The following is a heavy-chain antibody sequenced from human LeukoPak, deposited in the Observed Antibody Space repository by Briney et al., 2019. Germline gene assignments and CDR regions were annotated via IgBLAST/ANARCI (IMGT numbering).Heavy chain of an antibody. Sequence: SVKVSCKASGGTFSSYTISWVRQAPGQGLEWMGRIIPILGIANYAQKFQGRVTITADKSTSTAYMELSSLRSEDTAVYCCARGTNYLPQDYWGQGTLVTVSS. V-gene: IGHV1-69*02. CDR1: GGTFSSYT. D-gene: IGHD1/OR15-1a*01. CDR2: IIPILGIA. CDR3: ARGTNYLPQDY. J-gene: IGHJ4*02.